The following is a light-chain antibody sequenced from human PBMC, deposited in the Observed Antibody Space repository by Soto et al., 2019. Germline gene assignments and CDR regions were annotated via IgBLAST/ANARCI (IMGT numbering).Light chain of an antibody. CDR3: QKRSNWLFT. CDR2: DAS. J-gene: IGKJ3*01. V-gene: IGKV3-11*01. CDR1: QSVSSY. Sequence: EIVLTQSPATLSLSPGERATLSCRASQSVSSYLAWYQQKPGQAPRLLISDASNRATGIPARFSGSGSGTDFTLTISSLEPEDFAVYYCQKRSNWLFTVGPGTKVDIK.